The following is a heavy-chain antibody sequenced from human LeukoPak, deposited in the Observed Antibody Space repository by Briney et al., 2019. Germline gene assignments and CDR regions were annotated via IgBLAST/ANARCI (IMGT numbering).Heavy chain of an antibody. CDR3: ARNSFAGSYHFDY. Sequence: GGSLRLSCAASGFSFSVYWMHWVRQAPGKGPVWVSRIKTDGSITDYADFVKGRFTISRDDAKKSLYLQMNSLRTEDTAVYYCARNSFAGSYHFDYWGQGTLVTVSS. D-gene: IGHD1-26*01. CDR1: GFSFSVYW. J-gene: IGHJ4*02. CDR2: IKTDGSIT. V-gene: IGHV3-74*01.